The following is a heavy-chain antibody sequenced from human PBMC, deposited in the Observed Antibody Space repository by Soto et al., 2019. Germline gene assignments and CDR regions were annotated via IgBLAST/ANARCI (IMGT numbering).Heavy chain of an antibody. J-gene: IGHJ6*02. D-gene: IGHD2-15*01. CDR2: ISGSGGST. Sequence: EVQLLESGGGLVQPGGSLRLSCAASGFTFSSYAMSWVRQAPGKGLEWVSAISGSGGSTYYADSVKGRFTISRDNSKNALYLQRNSRRAEETAVYYCANRPLLAYYYYGMDVWGQGTTVTVSS. CDR1: GFTFSSYA. V-gene: IGHV3-23*01. CDR3: ANRPLLAYYYYGMDV.